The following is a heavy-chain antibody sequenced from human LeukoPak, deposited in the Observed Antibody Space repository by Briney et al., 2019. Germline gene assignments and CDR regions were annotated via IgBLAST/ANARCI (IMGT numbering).Heavy chain of an antibody. CDR3: ARGVVRSYYYMDV. V-gene: IGHV1-69*02. Sequence: SVKVSCKASGGTFSSYTISWVRQAPGQGLEWMGRIIPILGIANYAQKFQGRVTITADKSTSTAYMELSGLRSEDTAVYYCARGVVRSYYYMDVWGKGTTVTVSS. J-gene: IGHJ6*03. CDR2: IIPILGIA. CDR1: GGTFSSYT. D-gene: IGHD3-3*01.